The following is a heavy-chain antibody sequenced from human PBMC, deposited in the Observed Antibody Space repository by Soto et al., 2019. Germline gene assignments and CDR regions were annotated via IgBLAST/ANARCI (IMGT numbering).Heavy chain of an antibody. V-gene: IGHV3-11*01. D-gene: IGHD1-7*01. CDR1: GFPFSDYY. CDR3: ARVGYNWNYYRWFDP. CDR2: ISSSGSTI. Sequence: GGSLRLSCAASGFPFSDYYMSWIRQAPGKGLEWVSYISSSGSTIYYADSVKGRFTISRDNAKNSLYLQMNSLRAEDTAVYYCARVGYNWNYYRWFDPWGRGTLVTVSS. J-gene: IGHJ5*02.